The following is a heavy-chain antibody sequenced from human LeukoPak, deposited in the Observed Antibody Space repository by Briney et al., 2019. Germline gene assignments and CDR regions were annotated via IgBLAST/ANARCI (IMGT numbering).Heavy chain of an antibody. CDR3: ARVACSGDSCYMDY. D-gene: IGHD2-15*01. J-gene: IGHJ4*02. CDR2: ISRSSNYI. CDR1: GFTVSSNY. V-gene: IGHV3-21*06. Sequence: NPGGSLRLSCAASGFTVSSNYMSWVRQAPGKGLEWVSSISRSSNYIYYADSMKGRFTISRDNAKNSLYLQINSLRAEDTAVYYCARVACSGDSCYMDYWGQGTLVTVSS.